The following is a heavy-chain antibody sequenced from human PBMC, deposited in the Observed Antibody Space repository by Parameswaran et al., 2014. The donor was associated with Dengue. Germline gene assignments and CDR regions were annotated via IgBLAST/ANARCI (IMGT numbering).Heavy chain of an antibody. V-gene: IGHV3-11*01. D-gene: IGHD3-22*01. CDR3: ARDAWRMIVPDKIFDY. CDR2: ISSSGRTI. Sequence: VRQAPGKGLEWLSYISSSGRTIHYADSVKGRFIISRDNANNSLYLQLSTLRTDDTAVYYCARDAWRMIVPDKIFDYWGQGTHGHRLL. J-gene: IGHJ4*02.